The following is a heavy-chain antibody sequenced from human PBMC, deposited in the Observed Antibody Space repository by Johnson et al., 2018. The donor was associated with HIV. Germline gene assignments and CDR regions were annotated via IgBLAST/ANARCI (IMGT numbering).Heavy chain of an antibody. V-gene: IGHV3-15*01. CDR1: GFTFSNAW. CDR2: IKSKTDGGTT. J-gene: IGHJ3*02. Sequence: EVQLVESGGGLVQPGGSLRLSCEASGFTFSNAWMSWVRQAPGKGLEWVGRIKSKTDGGTTDYAAPVTGRFTISRDDSKNALFLQMNSLKTEDTAVYFCSTDQAGDYVWGSYRYAFDIWGQGTKVTVSS. CDR3: STDQAGDYVWGSYRYAFDI. D-gene: IGHD3-16*02.